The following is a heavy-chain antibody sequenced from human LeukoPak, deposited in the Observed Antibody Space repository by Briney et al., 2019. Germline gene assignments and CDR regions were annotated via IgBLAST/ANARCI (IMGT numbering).Heavy chain of an antibody. D-gene: IGHD3-10*01. CDR3: ARGAYYYGSGSYYGY. CDR1: GGSISSYY. J-gene: IGHJ4*02. CDR2: IYYSEST. V-gene: IGHV4-59*01. Sequence: PSETLSLTCTVSGGSISSYYWSWIRQPPGKGLEWIGYIYYSESTNYNPSLKSRVTISVDTSKNQFSLKLSSVTAADTAVYYCARGAYYYGSGSYYGYWGQGTLVTVSS.